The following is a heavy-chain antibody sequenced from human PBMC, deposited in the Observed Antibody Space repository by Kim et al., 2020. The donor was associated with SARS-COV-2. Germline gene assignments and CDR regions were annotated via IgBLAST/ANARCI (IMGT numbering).Heavy chain of an antibody. D-gene: IGHD6-19*01. V-gene: IGHV1-3*01. CDR2: ENT. J-gene: IGHJ4*02. Sequence: ENTKSSQKLQGRVTITRDTSASTAYMELTSLRSEDTAIYYCARGSGWAFDYWGQGTLITVAS. CDR3: ARGSGWAFDY.